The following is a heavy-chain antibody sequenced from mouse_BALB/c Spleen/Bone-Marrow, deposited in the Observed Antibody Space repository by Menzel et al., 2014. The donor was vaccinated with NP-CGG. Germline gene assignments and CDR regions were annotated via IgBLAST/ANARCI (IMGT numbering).Heavy chain of an antibody. CDR3: ARQRDGSYAMDY. V-gene: IGHV5-9-3*01. D-gene: IGHD2-3*01. CDR1: GFTFSSYA. J-gene: IGHJ4*01. Sequence: EVKLEESGGGLVKPGGSLKLSCAASGFTFSSYARSWVRQTPGNRLEWVATISSGGSYTYYPDSVKGRFTISRDNAKNTLYLQMSSLRSEDTAMYYCARQRDGSYAMDYWGQGTSVTVSS. CDR2: ISSGGSYT.